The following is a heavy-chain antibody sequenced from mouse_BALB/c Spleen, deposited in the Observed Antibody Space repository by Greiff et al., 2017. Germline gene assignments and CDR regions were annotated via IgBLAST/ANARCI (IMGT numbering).Heavy chain of an antibody. D-gene: IGHD2-4*01. J-gene: IGHJ4*01. Sequence: QVQLQQSGAELVRPGASVTLSCKASGYTFTDYEMHWVKQTPVHGLEWIGAIDPETGGTAYNQKFKGKATLTADKSSSTAYMELRSLTSEDSAVYYCARFPTMITTNYYAMDYWGQGTSVTVSS. CDR3: ARFPTMITTNYYAMDY. CDR1: GYTFTDYE. CDR2: IDPETGGT. V-gene: IGHV1-15*01.